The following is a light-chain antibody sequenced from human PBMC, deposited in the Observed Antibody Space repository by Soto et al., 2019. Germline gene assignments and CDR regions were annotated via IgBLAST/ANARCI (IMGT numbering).Light chain of an antibody. CDR2: DAS. J-gene: IGKJ5*01. V-gene: IGKV1-12*01. CDR3: QQANSFPIT. CDR1: QTISFS. Sequence: DIQMTQSPSTLSASVGDRVTITCRASQTISFSLAWYQQKPGKAPKLLIYDASTLQSGVPSRFSGSESGTDFTLTISSLQPEDCAIYFCQQANSFPITFGQGTRLEI.